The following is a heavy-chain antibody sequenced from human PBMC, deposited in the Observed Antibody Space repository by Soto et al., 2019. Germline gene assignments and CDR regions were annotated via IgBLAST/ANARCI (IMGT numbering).Heavy chain of an antibody. J-gene: IGHJ4*02. CDR2: ISSSSSYI. V-gene: IGHV3-21*01. Sequence: GGSLRLSCAASGFTFSSYSMNWVRQAPGKGLEWVSSISSSSSYIYYADSVKGRFTISRDNAKNSLYLQMNSLRAEDTAVYYCARDTGSGLFTVTIDYWGQGTLVTVSS. D-gene: IGHD4-17*01. CDR3: ARDTGSGLFTVTIDY. CDR1: GFTFSSYS.